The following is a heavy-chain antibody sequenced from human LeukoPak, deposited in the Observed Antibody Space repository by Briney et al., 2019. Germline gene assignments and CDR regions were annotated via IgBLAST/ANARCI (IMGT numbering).Heavy chain of an antibody. J-gene: IGHJ4*02. V-gene: IGHV4-39*01. CDR3: ARQTGSGLFILP. CDR2: IYYSGST. CDR1: GGSISSSSYY. D-gene: IGHD3/OR15-3a*01. Sequence: PSETLSLTCTVSGGSISSSSYYWGWIRQPPGKGLEWIGSIYYSGSTYYNPSLKSRVTISVDTSKNQFSLKLSSVTAADTAVYYCARQTGSGLFILPGGQGTLVTVSS.